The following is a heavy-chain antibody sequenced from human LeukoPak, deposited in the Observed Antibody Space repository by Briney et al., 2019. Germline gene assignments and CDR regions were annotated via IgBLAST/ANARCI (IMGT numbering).Heavy chain of an antibody. D-gene: IGHD3-10*01. CDR2: INAHNGNT. J-gene: IGHJ5*02. Sequence: ASVKVSCKASGYTFTTYGISWVRQAPGQGVEGMGWINAHNGNTKYVEDFQGRITMATDTSTSTAYMELRSLRSDDTAVYYCARGYYYGSGNYYSNWFDPWGQGTLVTVSS. CDR1: GYTFTTYG. V-gene: IGHV1-18*01. CDR3: ARGYYYGSGNYYSNWFDP.